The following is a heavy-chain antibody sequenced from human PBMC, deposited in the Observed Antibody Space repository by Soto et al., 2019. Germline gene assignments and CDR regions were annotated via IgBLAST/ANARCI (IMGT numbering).Heavy chain of an antibody. V-gene: IGHV3-7*01. D-gene: IGHD6-19*01. J-gene: IGHJ3*02. CDR1: GFTFSSYW. CDR2: IKQDGSEK. Sequence: GSLRLSCAASGFTFSSYWMSWVRHAPGKGLEWVANIKQDGSEKYYVDSVKGRFTISRDNAKNSLYLQMNSLRAEDTAVYYCARCGWYQLSDFDIWGQGTMVTVSS. CDR3: ARCGWYQLSDFDI.